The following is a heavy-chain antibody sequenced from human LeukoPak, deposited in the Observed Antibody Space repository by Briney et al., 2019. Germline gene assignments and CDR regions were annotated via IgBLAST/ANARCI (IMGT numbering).Heavy chain of an antibody. J-gene: IGHJ4*02. Sequence: GGSLRLSCAASGFTFSSYAMSWVRQAPGKGLEWVSAISGSGGSTYCADSVKGRFTISRDISKNTLYLQMNSLRAEDTAVYYCAKDSDAPGLFDYWGQGTLVTVSS. CDR1: GFTFSSYA. V-gene: IGHV3-23*01. CDR3: AKDSDAPGLFDY. CDR2: ISGSGGST.